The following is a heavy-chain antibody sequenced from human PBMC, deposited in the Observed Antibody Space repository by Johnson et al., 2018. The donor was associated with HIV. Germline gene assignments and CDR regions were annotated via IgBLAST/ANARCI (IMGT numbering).Heavy chain of an antibody. CDR1: GFTVSSNY. CDR2: IYSGGST. Sequence: VQLVESGGGLVQPGGSLRLSCAASGFTVSSNYMSWVRQAPGKGLEWVSVIYSGGSTYYADSVKGRFTISRDNFKNTLYLQMNSLRPEDTAVYYCARDRPSGWPDAFDIWGQGTMVTVSS. D-gene: IGHD6-19*01. J-gene: IGHJ3*02. CDR3: ARDRPSGWPDAFDI. V-gene: IGHV3-66*02.